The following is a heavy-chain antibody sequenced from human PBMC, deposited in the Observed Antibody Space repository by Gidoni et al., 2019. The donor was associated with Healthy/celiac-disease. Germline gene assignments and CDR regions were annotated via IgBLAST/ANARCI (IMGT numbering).Heavy chain of an antibody. CDR2: IYYSGRT. Sequence: QLQLQESGPGLVKPSETLSLTCTVSGGSISSSSYYWGWIRQPPGKGLEWIGSIYYSGRTYYNPSLKSRVTISVDTSKNQFSLKLSSVTAADTAVYYCARLMAKELAFDIWGQGTLVTVSS. CDR1: GGSISSSSYY. V-gene: IGHV4-39*01. J-gene: IGHJ3*02. D-gene: IGHD3-10*01. CDR3: ARLMAKELAFDI.